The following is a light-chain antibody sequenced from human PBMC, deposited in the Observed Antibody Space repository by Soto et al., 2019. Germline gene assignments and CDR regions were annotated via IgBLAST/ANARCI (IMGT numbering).Light chain of an antibody. CDR2: KGT. CDR1: SSDVGAYNS. CDR3: CSSAPESTYV. V-gene: IGLV2-23*01. Sequence: QSVLAQPASVSGCPGQSITSSCTGTSSDVGAYNSVSWYQQHPHKAPQVIIYKGTQRPSGVSNRFSGSTSGNAASLTISGLQADDEADYFCCSSAPESTYVFGSGTKVTVL. J-gene: IGLJ1*01.